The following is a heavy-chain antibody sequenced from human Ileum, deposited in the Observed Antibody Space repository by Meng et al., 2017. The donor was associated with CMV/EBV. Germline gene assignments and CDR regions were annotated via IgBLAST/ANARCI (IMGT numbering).Heavy chain of an antibody. J-gene: IGHJ1*01. CDR3: AKNSETHYKD. Sequence: GGPLRLSCAATGITLKTYAMRWVRQAPGKGVEWVPFISGGTTYYADSEKGRFTIPGDNSKTTLFLQMNSRRAEDTAVYYGAKNSETHYKDWGQGTVVTVSS. CDR2: ISGGTT. V-gene: IGHV3-23*01. D-gene: IGHD3-10*01. CDR1: GITLKTYA.